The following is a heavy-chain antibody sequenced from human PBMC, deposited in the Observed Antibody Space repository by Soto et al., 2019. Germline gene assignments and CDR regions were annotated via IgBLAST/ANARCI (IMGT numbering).Heavy chain of an antibody. J-gene: IGHJ4*02. D-gene: IGHD1-26*01. V-gene: IGHV3-11*06. Sequence: RGSLRLSCAASGFTFSDYYMSWIRQAPGKGLEWLSYITTSSSYTNYADSVKGRFTISRDNAKNSLYLQMNGLRAEDTAVYYCARDMNSGTYHDYWRQGNLVTVSS. CDR2: ITTSSSYT. CDR1: GFTFSDYY. CDR3: ARDMNSGTYHDY.